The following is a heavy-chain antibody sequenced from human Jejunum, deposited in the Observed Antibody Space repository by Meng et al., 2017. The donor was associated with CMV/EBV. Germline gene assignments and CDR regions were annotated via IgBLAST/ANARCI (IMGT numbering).Heavy chain of an antibody. J-gene: IGHJ6*02. CDR1: SNTAA. Sequence: SNTAAWNWIRQSPSRGLEWLGRTYYRSKWNDDYALSVKSRMTINRDTSKNQFSLQLNSVTLEDTAVYYCARGYCSGGSSKSCMDVWGQGTTVTVSS. CDR3: ARGYCSGGSSKSCMDV. V-gene: IGHV6-1*01. D-gene: IGHD2-15*01. CDR2: TYYRSKWND.